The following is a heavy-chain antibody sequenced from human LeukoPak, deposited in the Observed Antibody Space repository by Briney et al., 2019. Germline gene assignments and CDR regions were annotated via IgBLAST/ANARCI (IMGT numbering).Heavy chain of an antibody. CDR3: ARGYCSGGSCYPPDY. CDR1: GGSISSYY. Sequence: SETLSLTCTVSGGSISSYYWSWIRQPAGKGLEWIGRIYTSGSTNYNPSLKSRVTMSVDTSKNQFSLKLSSVTAADTAVYYCARGYCSGGSCYPPDYWGQGTLVTVSS. D-gene: IGHD2-15*01. V-gene: IGHV4-4*07. J-gene: IGHJ4*02. CDR2: IYTSGST.